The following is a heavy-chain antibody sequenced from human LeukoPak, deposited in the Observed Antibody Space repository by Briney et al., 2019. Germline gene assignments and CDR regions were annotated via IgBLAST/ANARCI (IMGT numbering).Heavy chain of an antibody. D-gene: IGHD3-10*01. CDR1: GFTFSSYA. J-gene: IGHJ4*02. CDR2: ISYDGSNK. Sequence: GGSLRLSCAASGFTFSSYAMHWVRQAPGKGLEWVAVISYDGSNKYYADSVKGRFTISRDNSKNTLYLQMNSLRAEDTAVYYCARDYLQRSNTYYYGSGSYLDYWGQGTLVTVSS. V-gene: IGHV3-30-3*01. CDR3: ARDYLQRSNTYYYGSGSYLDY.